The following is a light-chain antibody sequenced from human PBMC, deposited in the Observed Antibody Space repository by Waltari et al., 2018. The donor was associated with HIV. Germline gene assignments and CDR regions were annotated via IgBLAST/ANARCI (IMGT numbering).Light chain of an antibody. J-gene: IGLJ2*01. CDR2: GNN. CDR3: GTWDSSLSAGV. CDR1: SPNIENNY. Sequence: QSVLTQPPSVSAAPEQKVTISCSGSSPNIENNYVSWYQQLPGTAPKLLISGNNKRPSGICDRFSGAKSGTSATLGITGLQTGDEAEYYCGTWDSSLSAGVFGGGTKLTVL. V-gene: IGLV1-51*02.